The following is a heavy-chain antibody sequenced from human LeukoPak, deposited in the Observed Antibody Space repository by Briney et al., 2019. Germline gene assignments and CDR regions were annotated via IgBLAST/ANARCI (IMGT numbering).Heavy chain of an antibody. Sequence: GGSLRLSCAASGFSFYDYGMSWVRQAPGKGGEWVCGINGNGGSTGYADSVKGRFTISRDNAKTSLYLQMNSLRAEDTAVYYCAREGNWNDQDYWGQGTLVTVSS. CDR1: GFSFYDYG. D-gene: IGHD1-20*01. CDR3: AREGNWNDQDY. J-gene: IGHJ4*02. CDR2: INGNGGST. V-gene: IGHV3-20*04.